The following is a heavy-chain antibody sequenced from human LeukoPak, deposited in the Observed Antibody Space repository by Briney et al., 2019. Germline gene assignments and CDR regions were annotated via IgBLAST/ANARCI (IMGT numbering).Heavy chain of an antibody. D-gene: IGHD6-19*01. V-gene: IGHV4-39*07. CDR2: IYYSGST. CDR1: GGSISSSSYY. Sequence: SETLSLTCTVSGGSISSSSYYWGWIRQPPGKGLEWIGSIYYSGSTYYNPSLKSRVTISVDTSKNQFSLKLSSVTAADTAVYYCARDRSYWILGSSGWFDAFDIWGQGTMVTVSS. CDR3: ARDRSYWILGSSGWFDAFDI. J-gene: IGHJ3*02.